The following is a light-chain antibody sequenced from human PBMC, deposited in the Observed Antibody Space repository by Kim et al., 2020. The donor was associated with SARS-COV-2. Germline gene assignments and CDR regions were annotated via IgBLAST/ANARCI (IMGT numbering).Light chain of an antibody. CDR2: AKN. CDR1: SLRSYS. J-gene: IGLJ3*02. CDR3: KSRDSSGNHLV. V-gene: IGLV3-19*01. Sequence: SSELTQDPAVSVALGQTVSITCQGDSLRSYSASWYQQKPGQAPVLVINAKNNRPSGIPDRFSGSTSGNTVSLTITGAQAEDEADYYCKSRDSSGNHLVFGGGTQLTVL.